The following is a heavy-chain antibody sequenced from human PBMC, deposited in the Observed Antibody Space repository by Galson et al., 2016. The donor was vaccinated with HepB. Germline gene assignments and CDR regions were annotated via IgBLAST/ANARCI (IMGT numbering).Heavy chain of an antibody. V-gene: IGHV2-70*04. CDR1: GFPLTTSGMR. CDR3: ARMGSGNYLFDY. Sequence: PALVKPTQTLTLTCSFSGFPLTTSGMRVSWIRQPPGKALEWLARIDWDDDKFYRTSLKTRLNISKDNTKNQVVLTMTNMAPVDTATYFCARMGSGNYLFDYWGQGILVTVSS. CDR2: IDWDDDK. D-gene: IGHD1-26*01. J-gene: IGHJ4*02.